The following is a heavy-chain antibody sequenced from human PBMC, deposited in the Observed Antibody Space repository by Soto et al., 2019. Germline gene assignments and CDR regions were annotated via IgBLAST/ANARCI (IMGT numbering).Heavy chain of an antibody. CDR1: GYTFTSYG. Sequence: ASVKVSCKASGYTFTSYGISWVRQAPGQGLEWMGWISAYNGNTNYAQKLQGRVTMTTDTSTSTAYMELRSLRSDDTAVYYCARVLGVAPYDAFDIWGQGTMVTVSS. CDR2: ISAYNGNT. V-gene: IGHV1-18*01. J-gene: IGHJ3*02. D-gene: IGHD3-3*01. CDR3: ARVLGVAPYDAFDI.